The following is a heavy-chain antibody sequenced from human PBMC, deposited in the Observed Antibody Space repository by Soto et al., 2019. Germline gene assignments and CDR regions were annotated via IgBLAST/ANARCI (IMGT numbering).Heavy chain of an antibody. CDR3: ARVAYYYDSSGYYSGWFDP. Sequence: GGSLRLSCTTSGFTFNTYGMHWVRQATGKGLEWVAALSYAGDTYYPGSVKGRFTVSREGAKNSLYLQMNSLTAGDTAVYYCARVAYYYDSSGYYSGWFDPWGQGTLVTVSS. V-gene: IGHV3-13*01. CDR1: GFTFNTYG. D-gene: IGHD3-22*01. J-gene: IGHJ5*02. CDR2: LSYAGDT.